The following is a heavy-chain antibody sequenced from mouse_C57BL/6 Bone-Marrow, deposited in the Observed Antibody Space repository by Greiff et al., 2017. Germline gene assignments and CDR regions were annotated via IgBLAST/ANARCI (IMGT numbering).Heavy chain of an antibody. V-gene: IGHV1-55*01. CDR1: GYTFTSYW. J-gene: IGHJ1*03. Sequence: VQLQQPGAELVKPGASVKMSCKASGYTFTSYWITWVKQRPGQGLEWIGDIYPGSGSTNYNEKFKSKATLTVDTSSSTAYMQLSSLTSEDSAVYYCARPHYYGSSPYWYFDVRGTGTTVTVSS. CDR3: ARPHYYGSSPYWYFDV. CDR2: IYPGSGST. D-gene: IGHD1-1*01.